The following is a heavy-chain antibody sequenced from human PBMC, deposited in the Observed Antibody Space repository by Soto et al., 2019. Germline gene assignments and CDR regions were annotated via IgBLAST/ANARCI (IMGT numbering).Heavy chain of an antibody. CDR1: GGTFSRHA. Sequence: QVQLVQSGAEVRKPGSSVKVSCNASGGTFSRHAISWVRQAPGQGLEWMGGIIPIFGTANHAQKFQGRVTIIADESTSTVYMELSSLRSEDTAMYHCATGWGYDSNDYYYAYWGQGTLVIVSS. V-gene: IGHV1-69*01. J-gene: IGHJ4*02. CDR2: IIPIFGTA. D-gene: IGHD3-22*01. CDR3: ATGWGYDSNDYYYAY.